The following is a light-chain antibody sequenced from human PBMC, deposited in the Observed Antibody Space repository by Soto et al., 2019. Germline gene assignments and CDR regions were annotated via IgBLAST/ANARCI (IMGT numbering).Light chain of an antibody. V-gene: IGLV2-23*02. CDR3: CSYGGRSTYV. J-gene: IGLJ1*01. Sequence: QSALTQPASVSGSPGQSITISCTGTSSDVGSYNLVSWYQQHPGKAPKLMNYEVSKRPSGVSNRFSGSKSANTASLTISGLQADDEADYYCCSYGGRSTYVFGTGTKLTVL. CDR1: SSDVGSYNL. CDR2: EVS.